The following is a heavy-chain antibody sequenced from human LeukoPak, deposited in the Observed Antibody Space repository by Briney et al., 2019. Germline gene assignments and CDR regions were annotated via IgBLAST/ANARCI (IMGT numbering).Heavy chain of an antibody. CDR1: GGTFSSYA. Sequence: SVKVSCKASGGTFSSYAISWARQAPGQGLEWMGGIIPIFGTANYAQKFQGRVTITADKSTSTAYMELSSLRSEDTAVYYCARGYGSGSYSSFDYWGQGTLVTVSS. J-gene: IGHJ4*02. D-gene: IGHD3-10*01. CDR2: IIPIFGTA. CDR3: ARGYGSGSYSSFDY. V-gene: IGHV1-69*06.